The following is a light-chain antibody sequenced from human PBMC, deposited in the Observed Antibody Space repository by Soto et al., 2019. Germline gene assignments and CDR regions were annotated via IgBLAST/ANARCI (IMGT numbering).Light chain of an antibody. CDR3: QEYGRSGT. J-gene: IGKJ1*01. CDR2: GAS. Sequence: EFVLTQSPGTLSLPPGERATLSCTASQSVSNNYLARYQQKPGQAPRLLIYGASNRATGIADRCSGSGTGKDYTLTSHCLEPEDCAEYYGQEYGRSGTFGQGPNGDIK. CDR1: QSVSNNY. V-gene: IGKV3-20*01.